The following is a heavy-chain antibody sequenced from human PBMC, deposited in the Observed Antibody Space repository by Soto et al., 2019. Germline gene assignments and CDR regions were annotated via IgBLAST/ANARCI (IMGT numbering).Heavy chain of an antibody. J-gene: IGHJ4*02. CDR3: TRDLPGRASFDS. D-gene: IGHD6-13*01. V-gene: IGHV3-49*05. CDR2: IRSRAYTGTT. Sequence: DVQLVESGGGLVKPGRSLRLSCKGSGFSFNEFIMNWFRQAPGKGLEGVGLIRSRAYTGTTEYAASARGRFTISRDDSQSIAYLQMDSLKAEDTAVYFCTRDLPGRASFDSWGQGTLVTVSS. CDR1: GFSFNEFI.